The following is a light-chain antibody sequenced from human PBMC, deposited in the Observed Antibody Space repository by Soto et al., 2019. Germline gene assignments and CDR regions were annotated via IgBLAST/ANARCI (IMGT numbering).Light chain of an antibody. Sequence: DIQMTQSPSTLSASVGDRVTITCRASQSSSDSLAWYQQKPGKAPKRLIYEASSLKSGVPSRFSGSRSGTEYTLTISSLQPDDFATYYCQQYNGYWTFGQGTKVEIK. V-gene: IGKV1-5*03. J-gene: IGKJ1*01. CDR1: QSSSDS. CDR3: QQYNGYWT. CDR2: EAS.